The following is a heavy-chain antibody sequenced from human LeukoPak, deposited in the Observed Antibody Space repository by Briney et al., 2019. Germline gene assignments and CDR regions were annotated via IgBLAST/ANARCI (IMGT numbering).Heavy chain of an antibody. CDR1: GGTFSSYA. CDR2: IIPIFGTA. D-gene: IGHD2-2*01. Sequence: SVKVSCKASGGTFSSYAISWVRQAPGQGLEWMGGIIPIFGTANYAQKFQGRVTITADESTSTAYMELSSLRSEDTAVYYCARYCSSTSCYFGLIDYWGQGTLFTVSS. CDR3: ARYCSSTSCYFGLIDY. J-gene: IGHJ4*02. V-gene: IGHV1-69*13.